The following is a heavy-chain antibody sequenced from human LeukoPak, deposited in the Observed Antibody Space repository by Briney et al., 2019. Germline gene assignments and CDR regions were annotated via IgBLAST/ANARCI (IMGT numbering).Heavy chain of an antibody. J-gene: IGHJ3*02. CDR3: AREAYCSGGSCYSGRAFDI. Sequence: GGPLRLSCAASGFTFSSYWMHWVRHAPGKGLVWVSRIKTDGSNTRYADSVKGRFTISRDNAKNTLYLQMNSLRAEDTAVYYCAREAYCSGGSCYSGRAFDIWGQGTRVTVSS. CDR2: IKTDGSNT. D-gene: IGHD2-15*01. CDR1: GFTFSSYW. V-gene: IGHV3-74*01.